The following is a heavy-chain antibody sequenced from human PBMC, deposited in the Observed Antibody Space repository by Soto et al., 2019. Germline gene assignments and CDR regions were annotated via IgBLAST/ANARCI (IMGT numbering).Heavy chain of an antibody. CDR1: GGTFSSYT. CDR2: IIPILGIA. D-gene: IGHD1-26*01. Sequence: QVQLVQSGAEVKKPGSSVKVSCKASGGTFSSYTISWVRQAPGQGLEWMGRIIPILGIANYAQKFQGRVXIXAXXSTSTAYMELSSLRSEDTAVYYCARGSWDSARFDPWGQGTLVTVSS. CDR3: ARGSWDSARFDP. J-gene: IGHJ5*02. V-gene: IGHV1-69*02.